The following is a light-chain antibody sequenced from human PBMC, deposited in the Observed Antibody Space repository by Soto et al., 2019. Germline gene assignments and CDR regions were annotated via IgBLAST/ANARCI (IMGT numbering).Light chain of an antibody. J-gene: IGLJ2*01. V-gene: IGLV2-8*01. CDR3: SSYVTSNVVV. CDR2: EVY. Sequence: QSVLTQPPSASGSPGQSVTISCTGTRDDVGGYNYVSWFQHHPSKAPKLMIYEVYKRPSGVPARFSGSKSGNTASLTVSGLQAGDEAIYYCSSYVTSNVVVFGGGTKLTVL. CDR1: RDDVGGYNY.